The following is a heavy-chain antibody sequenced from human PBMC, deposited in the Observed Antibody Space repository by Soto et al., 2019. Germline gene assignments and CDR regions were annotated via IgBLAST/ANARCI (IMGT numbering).Heavy chain of an antibody. CDR1: GFIFKMYW. Sequence: EVQLVESGGGLVPPGGSVRLSCAASGFIFKMYWMHWVRQSPGKGLVWISRIYNDGTYSDYADSVRGRFTISRDNVNDTLNLQMNNLRSEASGLYYCTRGPRPISTGTGAYWGQGTQVTVSS. CDR3: TRGPRPISTGTGAY. V-gene: IGHV3-74*01. J-gene: IGHJ4*02. D-gene: IGHD3-10*01. CDR2: IYNDGTYS.